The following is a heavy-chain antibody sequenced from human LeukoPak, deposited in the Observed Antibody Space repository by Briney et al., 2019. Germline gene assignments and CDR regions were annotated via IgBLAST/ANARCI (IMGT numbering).Heavy chain of an antibody. Sequence: GRSLRLSCAASGFAFSSYGMHWVRQAPGKGLEWVAVISYDGSNKYYADSVKGRFTISRDNSKNTLYLQMNSLRAEDTAVYYCARDAAAADTFDYWGQGTLVTVSS. J-gene: IGHJ4*02. CDR2: ISYDGSNK. CDR3: ARDAAAADTFDY. V-gene: IGHV3-30*03. D-gene: IGHD6-13*01. CDR1: GFAFSSYG.